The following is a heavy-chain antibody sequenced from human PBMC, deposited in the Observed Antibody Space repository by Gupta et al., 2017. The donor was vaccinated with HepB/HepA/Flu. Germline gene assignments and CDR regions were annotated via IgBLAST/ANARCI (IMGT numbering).Heavy chain of an antibody. CDR2: IYWDDDK. Sequence: QITLKESGPTLVKPTQTLTLTCTLSGSPLSTSGVGEGWIRQPPGKALEWLGVIYWDDDKRYSPALKSRLTITKDTSKNQVALTMTNMDPGDTATYYCAQRQGDTKGGGTFHPWGQGTLVTVSS. J-gene: IGHJ5*02. CDR1: GSPLSTSGVG. V-gene: IGHV2-5*02. CDR3: AQRQGDTKGGGTFHP. D-gene: IGHD1-26*01.